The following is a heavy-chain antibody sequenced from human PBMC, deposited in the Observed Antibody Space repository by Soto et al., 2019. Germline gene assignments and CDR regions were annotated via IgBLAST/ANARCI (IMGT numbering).Heavy chain of an antibody. V-gene: IGHV3-23*01. Sequence: PGGSLRLSCAASGFTFSSYSMSWVRQAPGKGLEWVSGFRSGGDDETTYYADAVRGRFTISRDNSKNSLYLQMNSLRAEDTALYYCAKDIYPTYGDYEHYYYGMDVWGQGTTVTVSS. J-gene: IGHJ6*02. CDR1: GFTFSSYS. D-gene: IGHD4-17*01. CDR3: AKDIYPTYGDYEHYYYGMDV. CDR2: FRSGGDDETT.